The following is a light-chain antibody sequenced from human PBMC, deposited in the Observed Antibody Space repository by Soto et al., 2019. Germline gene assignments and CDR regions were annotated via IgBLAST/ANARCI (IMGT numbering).Light chain of an antibody. V-gene: IGKV3-20*01. J-gene: IGKJ1*01. Sequence: IVLTQSPGTLSLSPWERATLSCRARQSVNSNYLAWYQQRPGQAPRLLIYGVSSRATGIPDRFSGSGSGTDFTLTITRLEPEDFAVYYCQQYSRSPPTFGQGTKV. CDR3: QQYSRSPPT. CDR1: QSVNSNY. CDR2: GVS.